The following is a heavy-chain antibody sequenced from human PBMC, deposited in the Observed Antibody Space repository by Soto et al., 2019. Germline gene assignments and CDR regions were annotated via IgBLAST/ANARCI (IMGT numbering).Heavy chain of an antibody. D-gene: IGHD6-19*01. CDR3: AKDRSRYSSGWHNWFDP. CDR2: ASGSGDNT. CDR1: GFPFRSSS. J-gene: IGHJ5*02. V-gene: IGHV3-23*01. Sequence: GGSLRLSCAASGFPFRSSSLNWVRQAPGKGLDWVSSASGSGDNTFYADSVKGRFTISRDNSKNKLYLQMNSLSPEDTAVYYCAKDRSRYSSGWHNWFDPWGQGTLVTVSS.